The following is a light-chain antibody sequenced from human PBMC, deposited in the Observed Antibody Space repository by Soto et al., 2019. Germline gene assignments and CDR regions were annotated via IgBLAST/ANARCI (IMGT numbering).Light chain of an antibody. CDR2: EVS. CDR3: SSYTSSSTPV. Sequence: SGLTQPAPVSGSPGQSIAISCTGTSSDVGGYSYVSWYQQHPGKAPKLMIYEVSNRPSGVSNRFSGSKSGNTASLTISGLQAEDEADYYCSSYTSSSTPVFGTGTKVTVL. J-gene: IGLJ1*01. V-gene: IGLV2-14*01. CDR1: SSDVGGYSY.